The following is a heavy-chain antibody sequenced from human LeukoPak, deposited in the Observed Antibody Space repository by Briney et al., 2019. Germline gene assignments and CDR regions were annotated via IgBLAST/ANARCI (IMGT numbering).Heavy chain of an antibody. CDR3: ARNRRFALYYYYGMDV. Sequence: SQTLSLTCTVSVGSISSGGYYCSWIRQHPGKGLEWLGYIYYSGSTYYNPSLKSRVTISVDTSKNQFSLKLSSVTAADTAVYYCARNRRFALYYYYGMDVWGKGTTVTVSS. V-gene: IGHV4-31*03. D-gene: IGHD1-14*01. CDR2: IYYSGST. CDR1: VGSISSGGYY. J-gene: IGHJ6*04.